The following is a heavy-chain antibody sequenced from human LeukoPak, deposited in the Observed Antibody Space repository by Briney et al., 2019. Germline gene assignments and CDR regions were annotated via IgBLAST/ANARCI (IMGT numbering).Heavy chain of an antibody. J-gene: IGHJ3*01. CDR3: GRLGAWNSKVFDV. V-gene: IGHV5-51*01. CDR1: GYNFVSLC. D-gene: IGHD1-7*01. CDR2: ILPGDSDT. Sequence: GESLKIFCKVSGYNFVSLCIGWVRQMPGKGLEWIGIILPGDSDTKFSPSFGGRVTLSVDKSTNTAYLEWPNLRASDTAIYSCGRLGAWNSKVFDVSGDGTMITVAS.